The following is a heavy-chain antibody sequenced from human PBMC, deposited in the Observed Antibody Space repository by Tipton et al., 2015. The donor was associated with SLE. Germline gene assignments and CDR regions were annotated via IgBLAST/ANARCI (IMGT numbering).Heavy chain of an antibody. J-gene: IGHJ1*01. Sequence: TLSLTCAVSGYSISSGHYWGWIRQPPGKGLEWIGSMYNSGTIFYKSSLKSRLTISLDTPKNQFSLKLNSVTAADTAVYYCATNGHGETYEFFTEYLRHWGQGTLVTVSS. CDR1: GYSISSGHY. D-gene: IGHD5-12*01. CDR2: MYNSGTI. CDR3: ATNGHGETYEFFTEYLRH. V-gene: IGHV4-38-2*01.